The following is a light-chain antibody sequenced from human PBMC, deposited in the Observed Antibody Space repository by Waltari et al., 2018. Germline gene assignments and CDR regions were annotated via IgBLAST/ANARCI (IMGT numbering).Light chain of an antibody. CDR1: QSVSSN. V-gene: IGKV3-15*01. CDR2: GAS. CDR3: QQYNNWPLT. J-gene: IGKJ4*01. Sequence: EIVMTQSPATLSVSPGERATLPCRASQSVSSNLAWYQQKRGQAPRRLIYGASTRATGITARFSSSRSGTEFTLTISSMQSEDFAVYYCQQYNNWPLTVGGGTKVEIK.